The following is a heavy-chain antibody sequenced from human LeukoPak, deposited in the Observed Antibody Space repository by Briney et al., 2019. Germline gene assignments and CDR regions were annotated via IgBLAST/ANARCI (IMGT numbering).Heavy chain of an antibody. V-gene: IGHV1-18*01. CDR2: ISAYNGNT. J-gene: IGHJ6*01. CDR3: ARGALYGDYQYYYYYGMDV. Sequence: ASVKVSCKASGYTFTSYGISWVRQAPGQGLEWMGWISAYNGNTNYAQKLQGRVTMTTNTSTSTAYMEVRSLRSDDTAVYYCARGALYGDYQYYYYYGMDVGGQGITVTVSS. D-gene: IGHD4-17*01. CDR1: GYTFTSYG.